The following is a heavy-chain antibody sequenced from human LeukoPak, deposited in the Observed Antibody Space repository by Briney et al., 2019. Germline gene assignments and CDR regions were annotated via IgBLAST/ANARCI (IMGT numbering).Heavy chain of an antibody. V-gene: IGHV3-23*01. CDR1: GFTFSSYG. Sequence: PGGSLRLSCAASGFTFSSYGMHWVRQAPGKGLEWVSAISGSGGSTYYADSVKGRFTISRDNSKNTLYLQMNSLRAEDTAVYYCAKRPHSSSWESDYWGQGTLVTVSS. CDR2: ISGSGGST. J-gene: IGHJ4*02. CDR3: AKRPHSSSWESDY. D-gene: IGHD6-13*01.